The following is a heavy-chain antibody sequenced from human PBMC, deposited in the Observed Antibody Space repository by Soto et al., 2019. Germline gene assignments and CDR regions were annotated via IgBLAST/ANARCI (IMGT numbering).Heavy chain of an antibody. D-gene: IGHD3-22*01. J-gene: IGHJ4*02. CDR3: AREMNYYDTSGASYFDY. CDR2: IYYSGST. Sequence: QVQLQESGPGLVKPSQTLSLTCTVSGGSISSGTYHWTWIRQHPEKGLEWIGYIYYSGSTYYNPSLKSRVTISVDTSKNQFSLRLSSVTAADTAVYYCAREMNYYDTSGASYFDYWGQGTLVTVSS. V-gene: IGHV4-31*03. CDR1: GGSISSGTYH.